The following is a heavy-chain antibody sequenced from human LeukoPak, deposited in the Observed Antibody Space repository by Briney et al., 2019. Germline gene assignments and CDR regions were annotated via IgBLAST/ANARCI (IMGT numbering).Heavy chain of an antibody. CDR3: ARTKNYDSSGYYYSRNHYAFDI. CDR2: ISISSSYI. CDR1: GFTFSSYS. J-gene: IGHJ3*02. D-gene: IGHD3-22*01. V-gene: IGHV3-21*01. Sequence: GVSLRLSCAASGFTFSSYSMNWVRQAPGKGLEWGSSISISSSYIYYADSVKGRFTISRDNAKNSLYLQMNSLRAEDTAVYYCARTKNYDSSGYYYSRNHYAFDIWGQGTMVTVSS.